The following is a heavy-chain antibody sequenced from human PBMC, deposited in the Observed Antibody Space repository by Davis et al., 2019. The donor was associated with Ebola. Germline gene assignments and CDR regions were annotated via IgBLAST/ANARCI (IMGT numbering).Heavy chain of an antibody. V-gene: IGHV3-73*01. Sequence: GESLKISCAASGFTFSGSAMHWVRQASGKGLEWVGRIISKANSYATAYAASVKGRFTISRDDSKNTAYLQMNSLKTEDTAVYYCTRHKAVGATTGYDYWGQGTLVTVSS. CDR2: IISKANSYAT. CDR1: GFTFSGSA. CDR3: TRHKAVGATTGYDY. J-gene: IGHJ4*02. D-gene: IGHD1-26*01.